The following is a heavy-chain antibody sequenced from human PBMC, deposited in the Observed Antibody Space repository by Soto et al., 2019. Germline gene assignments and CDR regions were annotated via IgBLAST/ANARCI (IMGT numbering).Heavy chain of an antibody. D-gene: IGHD6-13*01. CDR2: MNPNSGNT. Sequence: QVQLVQSGAEVKKPGASVKVSCKASGYTFTSYDINWVRQATGQGLEWMGWMNPNSGNTGYAQKFQGRVTMTRNTSISTAYLELRSLRSQDTAVYYCARGQGEQLVYFNRFDPWGQGTQVNLSS. J-gene: IGHJ5*02. CDR1: GYTFTSYD. V-gene: IGHV1-8*01. CDR3: ARGQGEQLVYFNRFDP.